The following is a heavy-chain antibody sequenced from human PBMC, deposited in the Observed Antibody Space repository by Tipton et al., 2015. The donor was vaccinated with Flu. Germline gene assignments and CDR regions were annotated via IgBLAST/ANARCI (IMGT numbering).Heavy chain of an antibody. CDR3: AKDLYYDFWGGMDV. CDR1: GFTFSSYA. V-gene: IGHV3-23*01. CDR2: ISDSGGRT. J-gene: IGHJ6*02. D-gene: IGHD3-3*01. Sequence: SLRLSCAASGFTFSSYAMSWVRQAPGKGLEWVSAISDSGGRTYYADSVKGRFTISRDNSKNTLYLQMNSLRAEDTAVYYCAKDLYYDFWGGMDVWGQGTTVTVSS.